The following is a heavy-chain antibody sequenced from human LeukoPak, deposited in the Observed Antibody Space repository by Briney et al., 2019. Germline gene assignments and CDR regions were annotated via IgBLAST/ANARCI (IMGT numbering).Heavy chain of an antibody. V-gene: IGHV4-39*07. D-gene: IGHD5-18*01. CDR2: INHSGST. CDR1: GGSISSSYYY. J-gene: IGHJ4*02. CDR3: ARESRGYSYGYVG. Sequence: SETLSLTCTVPGGSISSSYYYWGWIRQPPGKGLEWIGEINHSGSTNYNPSLKSRVTISVDTSKNQFSLKLSSVTVADTAVYYCARESRGYSYGYVGWGQGTLVTGSS.